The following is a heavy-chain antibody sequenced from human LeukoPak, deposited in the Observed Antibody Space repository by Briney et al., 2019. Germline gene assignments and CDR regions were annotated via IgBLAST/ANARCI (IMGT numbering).Heavy chain of an antibody. V-gene: IGHV4-4*07. CDR2: IYTRGSP. CDR3: ARDGTPPQPRSYRRNNWFDP. D-gene: IGHD3-16*02. Sequence: PETLSLTCILSGGSISSYYSSWIRHPARNVHEWIGRIYTRGSPTYNPSLKSRVTMSVATSKNPFSLKLSSVTAADTAVYYCARDGTPPQPRSYRRNNWFDPWGQGTLVTVSS. J-gene: IGHJ5*02. CDR1: GGSISSYY.